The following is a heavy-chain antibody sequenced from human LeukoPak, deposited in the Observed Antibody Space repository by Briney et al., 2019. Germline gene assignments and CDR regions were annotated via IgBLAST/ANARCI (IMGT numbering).Heavy chain of an antibody. CDR1: GGSISSGGYS. Sequence: SETLSLTCAVSGGSISSGGYSWSWIRQPPGKGLEWIGEINHSGSTNYNPSLKSRVTISVDTSKNQFSLKLSSVTAADTAVYYCARGIRYSYGPFDYWGQGTLVTVSS. J-gene: IGHJ4*02. CDR3: ARGIRYSYGPFDY. V-gene: IGHV4-34*01. CDR2: INHSGST. D-gene: IGHD5-18*01.